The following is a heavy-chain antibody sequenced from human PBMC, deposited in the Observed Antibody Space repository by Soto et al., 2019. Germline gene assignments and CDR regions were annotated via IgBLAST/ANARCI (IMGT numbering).Heavy chain of an antibody. CDR2: INHSGST. CDR1: GGSFSGYY. Sequence: SETLSLTCAVYGGSFSGYYWSWIRQPPGKGLEWIGEINHSGSTNYNPSLKSRVTISVDTSKNQFSLKLSSVTAADTAVYYCARRRIAVAGTLGYYYYGMDVWGQGTTVTVSS. D-gene: IGHD6-19*01. J-gene: IGHJ6*02. V-gene: IGHV4-34*01. CDR3: ARRRIAVAGTLGYYYYGMDV.